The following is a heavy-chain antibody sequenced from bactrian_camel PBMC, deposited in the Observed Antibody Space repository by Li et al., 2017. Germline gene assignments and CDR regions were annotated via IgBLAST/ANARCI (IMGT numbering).Heavy chain of an antibody. CDR2: FYTRGGKT. V-gene: IGHV3S28*01. J-gene: IGHJ4*01. D-gene: IGHD3*01. Sequence: QLVESGGGSVQPGGSLKLSCTFVRYTYAAICMGWFRQVSGKGREGVAAFYTRGGKTHYADSVKGRFTISIDNAKSTLYLQMNSLKPEDTGMYSCAAGPFCREYKYWGQGTQVTVS. CDR3: AAGPFCREYKY. CDR1: RYTYAAIC.